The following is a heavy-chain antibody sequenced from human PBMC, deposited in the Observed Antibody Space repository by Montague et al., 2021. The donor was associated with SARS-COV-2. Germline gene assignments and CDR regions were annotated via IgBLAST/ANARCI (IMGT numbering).Heavy chain of an antibody. D-gene: IGHD3-10*01. J-gene: IGHJ3*02. V-gene: IGHV4-34*01. CDR1: GGSFSGYY. CDR3: AIPMVRGFSRAFDI. Sequence: SEILSLTCAVYGGSFSGYYWSWIRQPPGKGLEWIGEINHSGSTNXNPSLKSRVTISVDTPKNQFSLKLSSVTAADTAVYYCAIPMVRGFSRAFDIWGQGTMVTVSS. CDR2: INHSGST.